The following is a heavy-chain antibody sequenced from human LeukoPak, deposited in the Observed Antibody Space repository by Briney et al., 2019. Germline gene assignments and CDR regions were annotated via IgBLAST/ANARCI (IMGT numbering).Heavy chain of an antibody. V-gene: IGHV1-8*01. CDR1: GYTFTSYD. J-gene: IGHJ6*02. CDR3: ARLDYDFWSGYVDV. CDR2: MNPNSGNT. Sequence: GASVKVSCKASGYTFTSYDINWVRQATGQGLEWMGWMNPNSGNTGCAQKFQGRVTMTRNTSISTAYMELSSLRSEDTAVYYCARLDYDFWSGYVDVWGQGTTVTVSS. D-gene: IGHD3-3*01.